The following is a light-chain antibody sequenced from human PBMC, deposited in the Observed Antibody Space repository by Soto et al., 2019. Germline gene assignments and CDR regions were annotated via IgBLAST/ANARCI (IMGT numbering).Light chain of an antibody. CDR1: QSVSSSY. CDR3: QQYGSSPT. CDR2: DAS. V-gene: IGKV3D-20*01. J-gene: IGKJ5*01. Sequence: EIVLTQSPATLSLSPGERATLSCGASQSVSSSYLAWYQQKPGLAPRLLIYDASSRATGIPDRFSGSESGTDFTLTISRVEPEDFAVYYCQQYGSSPTFGRGTRLEIK.